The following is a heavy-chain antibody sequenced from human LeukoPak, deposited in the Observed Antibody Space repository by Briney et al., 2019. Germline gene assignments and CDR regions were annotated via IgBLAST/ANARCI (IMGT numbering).Heavy chain of an antibody. CDR3: ARDSGAGSSSTVGPRFWYFDL. J-gene: IGHJ2*01. V-gene: IGHV3-30-3*01. CDR2: ISYDGSNK. Sequence: GGSLRLSCAASGFTFSSYAMHWVCQAPGKGLEWVAVISYDGSNKYYADSVKGRFTISRDNSKNTLYLQMNSLRAEDTAVYYCARDSGAGSSSTVGPRFWYFDLWGRGTLVTVSS. CDR1: GFTFSSYA. D-gene: IGHD6-13*01.